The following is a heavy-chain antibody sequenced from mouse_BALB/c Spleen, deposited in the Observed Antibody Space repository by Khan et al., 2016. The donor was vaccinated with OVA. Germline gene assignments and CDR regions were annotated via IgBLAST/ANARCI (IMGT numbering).Heavy chain of an antibody. Sequence: EVQLQQSGPELMKPGASVKISCKASGYSFTTYYIHWVMQSHGTSLEWIGYIYPFSGSTTYNQNFKGKATLTVDKSSSTAYIHLSNLTSEDSAVYYCTRHGFVAWFTYWGQGTLVTVSA. D-gene: IGHD2-2*01. J-gene: IGHJ3*01. CDR1: GYSFTTYY. CDR2: IYPFSGST. V-gene: IGHV1-34*01. CDR3: TRHGFVAWFTY.